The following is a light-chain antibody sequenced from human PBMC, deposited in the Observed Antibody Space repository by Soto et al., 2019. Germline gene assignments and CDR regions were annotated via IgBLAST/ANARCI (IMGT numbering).Light chain of an antibody. CDR1: SSDVGSYNL. V-gene: IGLV2-23*01. Sequence: QSVLTQPASVSGSPGQSITISCTGTSSDVGSYNLVSWYQQHPGKAPKLMIYEGSKRPSGVSNRFSGSKSGNTASLTISGLPAEDADDYYCCSYAGSSPWVFGGGTKLTVL. CDR2: EGS. J-gene: IGLJ3*02. CDR3: CSYAGSSPWV.